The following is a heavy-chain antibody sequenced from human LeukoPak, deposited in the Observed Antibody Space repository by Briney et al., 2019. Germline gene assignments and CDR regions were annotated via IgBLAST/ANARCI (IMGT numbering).Heavy chain of an antibody. CDR3: ARDYGDYVLWFDP. J-gene: IGHJ5*02. CDR1: GGSISSSSYY. D-gene: IGHD4-17*01. V-gene: IGHV4-39*07. CDR2: IYYSGST. Sequence: SETLSLTCTVSGGSISSSSYYWGWIRQPPGKGLDWIGSIYYSGSTYYNPSLKSRVTISVDTSKNQFSLKLSSVTAADTAVYYCARDYGDYVLWFDPWGQGTLVTVSS.